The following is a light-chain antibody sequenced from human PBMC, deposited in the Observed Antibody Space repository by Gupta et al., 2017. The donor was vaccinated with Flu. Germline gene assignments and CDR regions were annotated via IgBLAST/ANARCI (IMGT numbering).Light chain of an antibody. CDR3: QKYDLAPCT. Sequence: DIEMTQSPSSLSASVGDRVTITCRASQGIGNLLAWYQQKPGKVPKLLIYTASTLHSGVPSRFSGSGSGTDFTLTISSLQPEDVATYYCQKYDLAPCTFGQGTEVEI. CDR1: QGIGNL. CDR2: TAS. J-gene: IGKJ2*02. V-gene: IGKV1-27*01.